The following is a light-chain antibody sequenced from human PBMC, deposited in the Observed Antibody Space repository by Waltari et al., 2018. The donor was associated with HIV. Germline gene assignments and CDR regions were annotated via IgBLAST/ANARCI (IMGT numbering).Light chain of an antibody. CDR3: ASFTSGRLNV. Sequence: QSALTQPASVSGSPGQSITISCTGTSSDVGAYDYVSWYQQHPGKVPKLLIYDVYNRPPRISNRFSGSKSGNTASLTISGLQAEDEAHYYCASFTSGRLNVFGTGTKVTVL. J-gene: IGLJ1*01. V-gene: IGLV2-14*03. CDR2: DVY. CDR1: SSDVGAYDY.